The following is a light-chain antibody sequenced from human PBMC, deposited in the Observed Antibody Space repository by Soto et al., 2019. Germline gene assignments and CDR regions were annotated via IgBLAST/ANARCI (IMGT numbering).Light chain of an antibody. V-gene: IGLV2-14*01. CDR3: SSYTSSSTLVV. Sequence: QSVLTQPASVSGSPGQSITISCTGTSSDVGGYNYVSWYQQHPGKAPKLMIYDVSNRPSGVSNRFSGSRSGNTASLTISGLQAEDEVDYYCSSYTSSSTLVVFGTGTKVTV. J-gene: IGLJ1*01. CDR1: SSDVGGYNY. CDR2: DVS.